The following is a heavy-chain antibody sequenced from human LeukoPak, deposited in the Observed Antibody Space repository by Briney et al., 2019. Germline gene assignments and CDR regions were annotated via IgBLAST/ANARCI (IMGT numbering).Heavy chain of an antibody. D-gene: IGHD3-10*01. CDR2: ISGSGGST. J-gene: IGHJ4*02. V-gene: IGHV3-23*01. CDR1: GFTFSSYA. Sequence: GGSLRLSCAAPGFTFSSYAMSWVRQAPGKGLEWVSAISGSGGSTYYADSVKGRFTISRDNSKNTLYLQMNSLRAEDTAVYYCAKVITMVRGRPYYFDYWGQGTLVTVSS. CDR3: AKVITMVRGRPYYFDY.